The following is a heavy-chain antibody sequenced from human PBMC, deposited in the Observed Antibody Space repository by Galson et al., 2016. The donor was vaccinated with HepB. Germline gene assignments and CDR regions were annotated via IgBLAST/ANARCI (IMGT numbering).Heavy chain of an antibody. Sequence: SLRLSCAASGFSFNNSGMSWVRQAPGRGLEWVSGITRTRDATHYEDLVKGRFTNSRDNSKNTLYLYMNNLTAGDPAIYYRGKHGVFDYWGQGALVTVSS. J-gene: IGHJ4*02. CDR2: ITRTRDAT. V-gene: IGHV3-23*01. D-gene: IGHD3-16*01. CDR3: GKHGVFDY. CDR1: GFSFNNSG.